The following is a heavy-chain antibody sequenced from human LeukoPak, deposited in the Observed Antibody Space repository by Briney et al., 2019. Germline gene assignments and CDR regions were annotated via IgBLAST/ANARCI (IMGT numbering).Heavy chain of an antibody. CDR3: ARGTIAAAGYYYFDY. CDR1: GFTFSSYL. Sequence: GGSLRLSCAASGFTFSSYLMSWVRQAPGKGLEWVANIKQDGSEKYYVDSVKGRFTISRDNAKNSLYLQMNSLRAEDTAVYYCARGTIAAAGYYYFDYWGQGTQVTVSS. J-gene: IGHJ4*02. V-gene: IGHV3-7*04. D-gene: IGHD6-13*01. CDR2: IKQDGSEK.